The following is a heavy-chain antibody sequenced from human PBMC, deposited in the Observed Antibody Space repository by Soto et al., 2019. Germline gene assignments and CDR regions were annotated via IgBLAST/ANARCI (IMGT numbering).Heavy chain of an antibody. CDR2: IYWDDDK. CDR3: AHAYDYGDYVGYGWFDP. V-gene: IGHV2-5*02. Sequence: SGPTLVNPTQPLTLTCTFSGFSLSTSGVGVGWIRQPPGKALEWLALIYWDDDKRYSPSLKSRLTITKDTSKNQVVLTMTNMDPVDTATYYCAHAYDYGDYVGYGWFDPWGQGTLVTVSS. CDR1: GFSLSTSGVG. J-gene: IGHJ5*02. D-gene: IGHD4-17*01.